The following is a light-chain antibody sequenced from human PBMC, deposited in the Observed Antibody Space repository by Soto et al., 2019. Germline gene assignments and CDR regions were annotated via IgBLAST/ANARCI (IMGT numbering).Light chain of an antibody. CDR1: SSNIGSNY. CDR2: RNN. V-gene: IGLV1-47*01. CDR3: AAWDDSLSGGV. J-gene: IGLJ3*02. Sequence: QSVLTQPPSASGTPGQGVTISCSGSSSNIGSNYVYWYQHLPGTAPKLLIYRNNQRPSGVPDRFSGSKSGTSASLAISGLRSEDEADYYCAAWDDSLSGGVFGGGTKLTVL.